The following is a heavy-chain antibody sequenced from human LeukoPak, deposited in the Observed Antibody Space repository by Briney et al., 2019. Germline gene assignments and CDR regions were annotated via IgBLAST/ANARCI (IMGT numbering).Heavy chain of an antibody. CDR1: GFTFSNAW. D-gene: IGHD3-9*01. CDR2: IKSKTDGGTT. CDR3: TTDILTGYSKNWFDP. Sequence: NPGGSLRLSCAASGFTFSNAWMSWVRQAPGKGLEWVGRIKSKTDGGTTDYAAPVKGRFTISRDDSKNTLYLQMNSLKTEDTAVYYCTTDILTGYSKNWFDPWGQGTLVTVSS. J-gene: IGHJ5*02. V-gene: IGHV3-15*01.